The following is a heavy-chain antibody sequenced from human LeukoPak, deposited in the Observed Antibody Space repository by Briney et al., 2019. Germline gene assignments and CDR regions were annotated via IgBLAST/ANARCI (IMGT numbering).Heavy chain of an antibody. V-gene: IGHV3-7*01. D-gene: IGHD5-18*01. CDR2: INPDGSEK. CDR3: ARDLAYSRLDY. J-gene: IGHJ4*02. Sequence: GGSMRLSCAASGFSFGSSWMDWVRQAPGKGLEWVASINPDGSEKYSVDSVEGRFTISRDNAKNLLYLQVNSLRVEDTAFYYCARDLAYSRLDYWGQGMLVTVSS. CDR1: GFSFGSSW.